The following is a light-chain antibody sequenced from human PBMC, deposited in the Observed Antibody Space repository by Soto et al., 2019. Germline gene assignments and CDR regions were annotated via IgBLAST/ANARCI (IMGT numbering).Light chain of an antibody. J-gene: IGLJ2*01. Sequence: QSALTQPASVSASRGQSITISCTGTSSDVPGSNSVSWYQQHPGKAPILIIFDVFKRPSGVSDRFSASKSGNTASLTISGLQAVDEADYYCSSYITSAIVVFGGGTKLTVL. CDR3: SSYITSAIVV. V-gene: IGLV2-14*01. CDR1: SSDVPGSNS. CDR2: DVF.